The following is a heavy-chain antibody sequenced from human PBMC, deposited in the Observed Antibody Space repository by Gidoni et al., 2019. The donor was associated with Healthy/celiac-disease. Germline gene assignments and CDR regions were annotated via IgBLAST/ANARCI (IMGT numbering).Heavy chain of an antibody. CDR1: GSPFTSYG. Sequence: QVQLVQSGAEVKKPGASVKVSCKASGSPFTSYGISWVRQAPGQGLEWMGWISAYNGNTNYAQKLQGRVTMTTDTSTSTAYMELRSLRSDDTAVYYCATSYGYSGYDWVLGYWGQGTLVTVSS. J-gene: IGHJ4*02. D-gene: IGHD5-12*01. V-gene: IGHV1-18*01. CDR3: ATSYGYSGYDWVLGY. CDR2: ISAYNGNT.